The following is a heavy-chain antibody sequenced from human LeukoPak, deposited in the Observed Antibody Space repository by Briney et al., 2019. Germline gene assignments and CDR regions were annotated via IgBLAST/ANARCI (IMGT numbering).Heavy chain of an antibody. CDR2: TSGSGGST. CDR3: ARWTDSSGYYYAHYGMDV. V-gene: IGHV3-23*01. CDR1: GFTFSSYA. J-gene: IGHJ6*02. Sequence: GGSLRLSCAASGFTFSSYAMSWVRQAPGKGLEWVSATSGSGGSTYYADSVKGRFTISRDNSKNTLYLQMNSLRAEDTAVYYCARWTDSSGYYYAHYGMDVWGQGTTVTVSS. D-gene: IGHD3-22*01.